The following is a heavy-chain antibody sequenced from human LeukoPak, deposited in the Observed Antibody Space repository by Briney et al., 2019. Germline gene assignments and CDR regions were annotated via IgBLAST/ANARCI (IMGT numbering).Heavy chain of an antibody. CDR3: AKDRHYDSSGLVFDY. D-gene: IGHD3-22*01. J-gene: IGHJ4*02. CDR2: ISGSGGST. CDR1: GFTFSSYA. V-gene: IGHV3-23*01. Sequence: SGGSLRLSCAASGFTFSSYAMSWVRQAPGKGLEWVSAISGSGGSTYYAGSVKGRFTISRDNSKNTLYLQMNSLRAEDTAVYYCAKDRHYDSSGLVFDYWGQGTLVTVSS.